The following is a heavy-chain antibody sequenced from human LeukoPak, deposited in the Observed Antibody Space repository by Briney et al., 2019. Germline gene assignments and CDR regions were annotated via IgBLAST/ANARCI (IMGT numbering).Heavy chain of an antibody. CDR2: IFSGGET. Sequence: GGSLRLSCAVSGFAVSSHRKTWVRQAPGKGLEWVSFIFSGGETYYADSVRGRFTISRDTLKNMVYLQMNSLRVQDTAVYYCAREVVATPSYFDYWGQGTLVTVSS. D-gene: IGHD2-15*01. J-gene: IGHJ4*02. CDR3: AREVVATPSYFDY. CDR1: GFAVSSHR. V-gene: IGHV3-53*01.